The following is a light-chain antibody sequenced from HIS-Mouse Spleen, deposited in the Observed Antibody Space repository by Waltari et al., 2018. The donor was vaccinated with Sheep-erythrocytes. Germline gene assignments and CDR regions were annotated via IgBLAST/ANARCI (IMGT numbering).Light chain of an antibody. J-gene: IGLJ2*01. CDR1: SSAVGGYNY. Sequence: QSALTQPRSVSGSPGQSVTISCTGTSSAVGGYNYVSWYQQPPGKAPKLMIYDVSKRPSGIPERFSGSNSGNTATLTISGTQAMDEADYYCQAWDSSTVVFGGGTKLTVL. CDR3: QAWDSSTVV. CDR2: DVS. V-gene: IGLV2-11*01.